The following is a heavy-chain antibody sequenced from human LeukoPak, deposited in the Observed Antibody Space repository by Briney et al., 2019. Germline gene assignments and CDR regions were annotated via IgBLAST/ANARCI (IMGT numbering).Heavy chain of an antibody. Sequence: PGGSLRLSCTVSGFPVSINSMSWVRQAPGKGLEWVSFIYSGGNTYYADSVKGRFTISRDNSKNTLYLEVISLTAEDTAVYYCAKDDAWLRFGEWSQGTLVTVSS. V-gene: IGHV3-53*01. CDR2: IYSGGNT. D-gene: IGHD3-10*01. CDR3: AKDDAWLRFGE. CDR1: GFPVSINS. J-gene: IGHJ4*02.